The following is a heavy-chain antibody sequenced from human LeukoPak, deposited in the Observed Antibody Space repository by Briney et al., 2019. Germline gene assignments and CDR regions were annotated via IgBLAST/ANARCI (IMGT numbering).Heavy chain of an antibody. CDR3: VKESQYNWNDGNFDY. V-gene: IGHV3-23*01. Sequence: GGSLRLSCAASGFSFSNFAMSWVRQAPGKGLEWVSAITGSGGGIYYADSVEGRFTISRDHSKNTLYLQMNSLRAEDTAVYYCVKESQYNWNDGNFDYWGQGTLVTVSS. D-gene: IGHD1-20*01. CDR2: ITGSGGGI. CDR1: GFSFSNFA. J-gene: IGHJ4*02.